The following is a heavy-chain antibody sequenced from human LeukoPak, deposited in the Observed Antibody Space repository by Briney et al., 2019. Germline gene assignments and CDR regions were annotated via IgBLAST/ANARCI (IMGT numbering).Heavy chain of an antibody. CDR1: GYTFTSYG. CDR3: AREVGDYVWGSYRHGGVLDP. V-gene: IGHV1-18*04. CDR2: ISAYNGNT. D-gene: IGHD3-16*02. Sequence: GASVKVSCTASGYTFTSYGISWVRQAPGQGLEWMGWISAYNGNTNYAQKLHGRVTMTTDTSTSTAYMELRSLRSDDTAVYYCAREVGDYVWGSYRHGGVLDPWGQGTLVTVSS. J-gene: IGHJ5*02.